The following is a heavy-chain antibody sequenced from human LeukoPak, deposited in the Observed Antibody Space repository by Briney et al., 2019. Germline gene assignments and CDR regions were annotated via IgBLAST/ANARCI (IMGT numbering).Heavy chain of an antibody. CDR2: IYYSGST. J-gene: IGHJ4*02. V-gene: IGHV4-31*03. Sequence: SQTLSLTCTVSGGSISSGGYYWSWIRQHPGKGLEWIGYIYYSGSTYYNPSLKSRVTISADTSKNQFSLKLSSVTAADTAVYYCARVTVTPGRYYFDYWGQGTLVTVSS. CDR1: GGSISSGGYY. D-gene: IGHD4-17*01. CDR3: ARVTVTPGRYYFDY.